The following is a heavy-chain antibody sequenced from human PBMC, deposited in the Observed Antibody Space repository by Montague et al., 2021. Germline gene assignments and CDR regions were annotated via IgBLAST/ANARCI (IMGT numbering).Heavy chain of an antibody. CDR3: ASLPYSSAWPYYFDH. CDR1: GFTFSSYT. Sequence: PLRLSCAASGFTFSSYTINWVRQAPGKGLEWVSSISSSSLYIDYADSVKGRFTISRDNAKNSLYLQMNSLRAEDTAAYYCASLPYSSAWPYYFDHWGQGTLVTVSS. CDR2: ISSSSLYI. D-gene: IGHD6-19*01. J-gene: IGHJ4*02. V-gene: IGHV3-21*01.